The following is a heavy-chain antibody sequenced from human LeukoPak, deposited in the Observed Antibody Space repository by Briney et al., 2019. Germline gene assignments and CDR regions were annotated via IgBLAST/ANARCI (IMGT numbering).Heavy chain of an antibody. CDR2: IYSGGST. V-gene: IGHV3-66*01. Sequence: PGGSLRLSCAASGFTFSSYAMSWVRQAPGKGLEWVSVIYSGGSTYYADSVKGRFTISRDNSKNTLYLQMNSLGAEDTAVYYCARVRYGLYCSSTSCYRREVDYYYYMDVWGKGTTVTISS. CDR3: ARVRYGLYCSSTSCYRREVDYYYYMDV. J-gene: IGHJ6*03. D-gene: IGHD2-2*01. CDR1: GFTFSSYA.